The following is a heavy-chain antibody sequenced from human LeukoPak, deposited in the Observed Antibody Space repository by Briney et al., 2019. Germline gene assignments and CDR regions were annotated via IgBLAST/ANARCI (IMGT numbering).Heavy chain of an antibody. CDR3: ARGRQGGSTSFDY. CDR1: GGTFSSYA. V-gene: IGHV1-8*03. Sequence: ASVKVSCKASGGTFSSYAISWVRQAPGQGLEWMGWMNPNSGNTGYAQKFQGRVTITRNTSISTAYMELSSLRSEDTAVYYCARGRQGGSTSFDYWGQGTLVTVSS. CDR2: MNPNSGNT. D-gene: IGHD2-2*01. J-gene: IGHJ4*02.